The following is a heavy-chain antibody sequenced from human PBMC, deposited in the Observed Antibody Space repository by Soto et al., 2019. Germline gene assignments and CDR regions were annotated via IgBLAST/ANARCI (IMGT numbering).Heavy chain of an antibody. CDR1: GGSFSGYY. CDR2: INHSGST. CDR3: ARGVYCSSTSCYGSYFDY. Sequence: LSLTCAVYGGSFSGYYWSWIRQPPGKGLEWIGEINHSGSTNYNPSLKSRVTISVDTSKNQFSLKLSSVTAADTAVYYCARGVYCSSTSCYGSYFDYWGQGTLVTVS. D-gene: IGHD2-2*01. J-gene: IGHJ4*02. V-gene: IGHV4-34*01.